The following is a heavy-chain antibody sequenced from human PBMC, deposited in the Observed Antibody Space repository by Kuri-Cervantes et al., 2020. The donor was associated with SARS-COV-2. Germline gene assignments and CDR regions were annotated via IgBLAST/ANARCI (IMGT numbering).Heavy chain of an antibody. Sequence: GSLRLSCAVYGGSFSGYYWSWIRQPPGKGLEWIGEINHSGSTNYNPSLKSRVTISVDTSKNQFSLKLSSVTAADMAVYYCARGPGNWGGFDYWGQGTLVTVSS. J-gene: IGHJ4*02. CDR2: INHSGST. CDR1: GGSFSGYY. D-gene: IGHD7-27*01. CDR3: ARGPGNWGGFDY. V-gene: IGHV4-34*01.